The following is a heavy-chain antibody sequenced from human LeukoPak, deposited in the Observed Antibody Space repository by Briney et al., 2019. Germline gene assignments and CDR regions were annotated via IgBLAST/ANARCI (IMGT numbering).Heavy chain of an antibody. CDR3: ATPDYGSGSYFEYYFDY. V-gene: IGHV1-24*01. Sequence: ASVTVSFKVSGYTLTELSMHWVRQAPGKGLAWMGGFDPEDGETIYAQKFQGRVTMTEHTSTDTAYVELSSLRSEDTAVYHCATPDYGSGSYFEYYFDYWGQGTLVTVSS. D-gene: IGHD3-10*01. CDR1: GYTLTELS. CDR2: FDPEDGET. J-gene: IGHJ4*02.